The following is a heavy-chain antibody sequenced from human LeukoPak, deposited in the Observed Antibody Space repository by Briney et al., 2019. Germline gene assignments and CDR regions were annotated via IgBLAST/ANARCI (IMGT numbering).Heavy chain of an antibody. V-gene: IGHV1-8*01. Sequence: GASVKVSCKASGYTFTSYDINWVRQATGQGLEWMGWMNPNSGNTGYAQKVQGRVTMTRNTSISTAYMELSSLRSEDTAVYYCARGLALIGYSSGWPPDDDAFDIWGQGTMVTVSS. J-gene: IGHJ3*02. CDR2: MNPNSGNT. D-gene: IGHD6-19*01. CDR1: GYTFTSYD. CDR3: ARGLALIGYSSGWPPDDDAFDI.